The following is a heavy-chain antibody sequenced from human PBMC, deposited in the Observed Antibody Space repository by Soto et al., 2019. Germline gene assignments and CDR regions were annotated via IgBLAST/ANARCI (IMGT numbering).Heavy chain of an antibody. J-gene: IGHJ4*01. CDR2: INPNSGGT. CDR1: GYTFSGYY. V-gene: IGHV1-2*02. D-gene: IGHD3-10*01. CDR3: ARDSGYGSGSSVNHYLDC. Sequence: ASVKVSCKASGYTFSGYYMHWVRQAPGQGLERMGWINPNSGGTNYAQKFQGRVTMTRDTSISTAYMELSRLRSDDTAVYYCARDSGYGSGSSVNHYLDCWGRGTLVTVSS.